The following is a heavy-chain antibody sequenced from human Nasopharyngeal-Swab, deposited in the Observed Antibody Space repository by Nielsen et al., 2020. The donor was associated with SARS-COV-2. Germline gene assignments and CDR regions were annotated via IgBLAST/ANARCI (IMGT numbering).Heavy chain of an antibody. Sequence: GESLKISCAASGFTFSSYWMSWVRQAPGKGLEWVANIKQDGSEKYYVDSVKGRFTISRDNAKNSLYLQMNSLRAEDTAVYYCARHGLGYSLYYFDYWGQGTLVTVSS. V-gene: IGHV3-7*01. J-gene: IGHJ4*02. CDR2: IKQDGSEK. CDR1: GFTFSSYW. CDR3: ARHGLGYSLYYFDY. D-gene: IGHD3-22*01.